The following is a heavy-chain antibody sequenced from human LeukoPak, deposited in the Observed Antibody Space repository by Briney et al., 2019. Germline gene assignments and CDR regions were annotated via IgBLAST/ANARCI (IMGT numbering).Heavy chain of an antibody. V-gene: IGHV3-11*01. CDR1: GFTFSDYY. Sequence: GGSLRLSCAASGFTFSDYYMSWIRQAPGKGLEWVSYISSSGSTIYYADSVKGRFTISRDTFKNTVYLQMNSLRAEDTAVYYCASWPGVWYGEDSWGQGTLVTVSS. J-gene: IGHJ4*02. CDR3: ASWPGVWYGEDS. D-gene: IGHD3-10*01. CDR2: ISSSGSTI.